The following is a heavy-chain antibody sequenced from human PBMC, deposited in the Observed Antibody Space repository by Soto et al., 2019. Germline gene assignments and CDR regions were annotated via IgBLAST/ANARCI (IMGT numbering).Heavy chain of an antibody. CDR1: GFTFSSYA. CDR2: ISYDGSNK. Sequence: GGSLRLSCAASGFTFSSYAMHWVRQAPGKGVEWVAVISYDGSNKYYADSVKGRFTISRDNSKNTLYLQMNSLRAEDTAVYYCARAPLFFTYYYDSSGYLPLAYWGQGTLVTVSS. D-gene: IGHD3-22*01. CDR3: ARAPLFFTYYYDSSGYLPLAY. V-gene: IGHV3-30-3*01. J-gene: IGHJ4*02.